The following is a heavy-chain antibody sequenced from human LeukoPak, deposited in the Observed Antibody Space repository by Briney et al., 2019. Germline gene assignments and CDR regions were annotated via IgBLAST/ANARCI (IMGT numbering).Heavy chain of an antibody. CDR1: GGTFSSYA. V-gene: IGHV1-69*04. J-gene: IGHJ5*02. CDR2: IIPILGIA. Sequence: SVKVSCKASGGTFSSYAISWVRQTPGQGLEWMGRIIPILGIANYAQKFQGRVTITADKSTSTAYMELSSLRSEDTAVYYCARFDDSSGKNNWFDPWGQGTLVTVSS. CDR3: ARFDDSSGKNNWFDP. D-gene: IGHD3-22*01.